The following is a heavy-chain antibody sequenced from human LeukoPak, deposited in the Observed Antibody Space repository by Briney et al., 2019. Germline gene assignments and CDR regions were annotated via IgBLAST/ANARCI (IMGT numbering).Heavy chain of an antibody. CDR2: IYHSGST. CDR3: ATGDYYYMDV. CDR1: GFTFSSYW. V-gene: IGHV4-38-2*01. Sequence: GSLRLSCAASGFTFSSYWMSWVRQAPGKGLEWIGSIYHSGSTYYNPSLKSRVTISVDTSKNQFSLKLSSVTAADTAVYYCATGDYYYMDVWGKGTTVTVSS. J-gene: IGHJ6*03. D-gene: IGHD3-10*01.